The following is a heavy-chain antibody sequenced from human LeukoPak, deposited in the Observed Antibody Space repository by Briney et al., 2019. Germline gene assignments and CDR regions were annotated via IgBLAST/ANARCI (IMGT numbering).Heavy chain of an antibody. CDR1: GFTVSSNY. V-gene: IGHV3-30*02. D-gene: IGHD3-16*01. Sequence: GGSLRLSCAASGFTVSSNYMSWVRQAPGKGLEWVAFIRYDGSNKYYVDSVKGRFTISRDNSKNTLYLQMNSPRAEDTAVYYCAKDKIWGEDYFDYWGQGTLVTVSS. CDR3: AKDKIWGEDYFDY. CDR2: IRYDGSNK. J-gene: IGHJ4*02.